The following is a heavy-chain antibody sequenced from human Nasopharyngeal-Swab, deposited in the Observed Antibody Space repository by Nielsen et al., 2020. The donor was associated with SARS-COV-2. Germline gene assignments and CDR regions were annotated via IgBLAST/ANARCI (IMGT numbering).Heavy chain of an antibody. D-gene: IGHD1-26*01. J-gene: IGHJ4*02. V-gene: IGHV1-69*10. Sequence: SVKVSCKASGGTFSSYAISWVRQAPGQGLEWMGGIIPILGIANYAQKFQGRVTITADKSTRTAYMELSSLRSEDTAVYYCARGGVGAVGGALDYWGQGTQVTVSS. CDR3: ARGGVGAVGGALDY. CDR2: IIPILGIA. CDR1: GGTFSSYA.